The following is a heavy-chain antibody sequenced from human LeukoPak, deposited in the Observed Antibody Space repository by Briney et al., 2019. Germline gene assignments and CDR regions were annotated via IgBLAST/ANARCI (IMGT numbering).Heavy chain of an antibody. J-gene: IGHJ2*01. D-gene: IGHD3-10*01. CDR3: ARESSAPGTDYRHFNL. CDR2: IGAAGDT. V-gene: IGHV3-13*01. Sequence: GGSLRLSCAASESTFSTYDMHWVRQAPGKGLEWVSAIGAAGDTYYTDSVKGRFTISRDNAQNSLYLQMNSLRVGDTAVYYCARESSAPGTDYRHFNLWGRGTLVTVSS. CDR1: ESTFSTYD.